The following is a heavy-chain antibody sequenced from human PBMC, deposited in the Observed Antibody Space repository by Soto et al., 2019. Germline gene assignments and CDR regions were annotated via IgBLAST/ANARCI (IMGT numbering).Heavy chain of an antibody. Sequence: EVQLLESGGALVQPGGSLRLSCAASGFTFNSYVMTWVRQAPGEGLEWVSSISRSGRGSAYYADSVKGRFTISRDNSENTLFLQMNNLRDEDTALYYCARGRYLDSSDYWVATLPFDHWGLGTLVTVSS. CDR2: ISRSGRGSA. D-gene: IGHD3-22*01. CDR1: GFTFNSYV. J-gene: IGHJ4*02. CDR3: ARGRYLDSSDYWVATLPFDH. V-gene: IGHV3-23*01.